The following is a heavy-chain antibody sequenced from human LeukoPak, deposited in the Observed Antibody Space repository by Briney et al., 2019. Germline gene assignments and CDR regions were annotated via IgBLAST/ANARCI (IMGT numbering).Heavy chain of an antibody. D-gene: IGHD6-19*01. V-gene: IGHV1-3*01. J-gene: IGHJ5*02. CDR1: GYTFTSYA. CDR3: ARVWRGYSSGWPSDWFDP. Sequence: GASVKVSCKASGYTFTSYAMHWVRQAPGQRLEWMGWINAGNGNTKYSQEFQGRVTITRDTSASTAYMELSSLRSDDTAVYYCARVWRGYSSGWPSDWFDPWGQGTLVTVSS. CDR2: INAGNGNT.